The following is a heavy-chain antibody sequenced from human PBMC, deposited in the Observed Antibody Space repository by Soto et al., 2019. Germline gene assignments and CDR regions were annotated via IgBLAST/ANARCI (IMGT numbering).Heavy chain of an antibody. J-gene: IGHJ3*02. CDR1: GGSISSYY. D-gene: IGHD6-6*01. CDR2: IYYSGII. CDR3: AREVGEVDYSSSSDAFDI. Sequence: SETLSLTCTVSGGSISSYYWSWIRQPPGKGLEWIAYIYYSGIIYYNPSLKSRGTMSRDTSKNQFSLKLDSVTAADTAVYYCAREVGEVDYSSSSDAFDIWGQGTMVTVS. V-gene: IGHV4-30-4*01.